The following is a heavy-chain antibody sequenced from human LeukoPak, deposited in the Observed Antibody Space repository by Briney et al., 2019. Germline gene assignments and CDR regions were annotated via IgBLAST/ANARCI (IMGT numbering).Heavy chain of an antibody. D-gene: IGHD3-22*01. J-gene: IGHJ4*02. CDR1: GYTFTSYD. V-gene: IGHV1-8*01. CDR2: MNPNSGNT. CDR3: ARWTGDYFNSSGYYYGYFDY. Sequence: ASVKVSCNASGYTFTSYDINWVRQATGQGLEWMGWMNPNSGNTGYAQKFQGRVTMTRNTSISTAYMELSSLRSEDTAVYYCARWTGDYFNSSGYYYGYFDYWGQGTLVTVSS.